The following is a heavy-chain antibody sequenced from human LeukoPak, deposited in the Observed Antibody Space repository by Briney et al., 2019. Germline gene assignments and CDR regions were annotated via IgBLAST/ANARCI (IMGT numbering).Heavy chain of an antibody. D-gene: IGHD3-9*01. CDR2: IIPILGIA. Sequence: ASVKVSCKASGGTFSSYAISWVRQAPGQGLEWMGRIIPILGIANYAQKFQGRVTITADESTTTAYMELSSLRSEDTAVYYCARGPLRYFDWLLDWGQGTLVTVSS. CDR1: GGTFSSYA. V-gene: IGHV1-69*04. CDR3: ARGPLRYFDWLLD. J-gene: IGHJ4*02.